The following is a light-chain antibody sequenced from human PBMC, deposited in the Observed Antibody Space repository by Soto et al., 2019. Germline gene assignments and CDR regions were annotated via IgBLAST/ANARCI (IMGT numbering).Light chain of an antibody. CDR3: QQYGSSPPVT. CDR2: GAS. Sequence: EIVLTQSPGTLSLSPGERATLSCRASQSVSSSYLAWYQQNPGQAPRLLIYGASGRATGIPDRFSGSGSGTDFTLTISRLELEDFAVYYCQQYGSSPPVTFGQGTRLEIK. V-gene: IGKV3-20*01. CDR1: QSVSSSY. J-gene: IGKJ5*01.